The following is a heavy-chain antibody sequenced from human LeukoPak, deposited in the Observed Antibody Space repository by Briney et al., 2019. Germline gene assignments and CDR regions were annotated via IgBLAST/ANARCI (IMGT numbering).Heavy chain of an antibody. D-gene: IGHD3-10*01. J-gene: IGHJ5*02. CDR2: IYGDGTA. CDR1: GFTVSNDY. CDR3: ARDRAGAQSWVALDP. V-gene: IGHV3-66*02. Sequence: GGSLRLSCAASGFTVSNDYMAWVRQAPGRGLEWVSLIYGDGTAFYTDSVKGRFTISRDNFKNTLYLQMSSLRPEDTALYYCARDRAGAQSWVALDPWGQGTLVTVSS.